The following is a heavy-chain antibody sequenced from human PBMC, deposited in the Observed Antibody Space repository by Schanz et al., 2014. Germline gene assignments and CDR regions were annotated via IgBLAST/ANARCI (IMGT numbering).Heavy chain of an antibody. J-gene: IGHJ4*02. V-gene: IGHV3-33*08. CDR1: RFIFDGYA. CDR2: IWYDGSNK. CDR3: ARDGDFDY. Sequence: QVQLVESGGGVVQPGGSLRLSCAAPRFIFDGYAMHWVRQAPGKGLEWVAIIWYDGSNKYYADSVKGRFTISRDNSKNTLFLQMSSLRAEDTAVYYCARDGDFDYWGQGTLVTVSS.